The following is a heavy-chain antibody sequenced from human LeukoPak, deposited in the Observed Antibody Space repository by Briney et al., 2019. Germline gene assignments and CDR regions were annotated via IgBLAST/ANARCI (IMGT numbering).Heavy chain of an antibody. J-gene: IGHJ6*02. D-gene: IGHD3-3*01. CDR2: IYYSGST. V-gene: IGHV4-31*03. Sequence: PSQTLSLTCTVSGGSISSGGYYWSWIRQHPGKGLEWIGYIYYSGSTYYNPSLKSRVTISVDTSKNQFSLKLSSVTAADTAVYYCARDLYDFWSGYRPGMDVWGQGTTVTVSS. CDR3: ARDLYDFWSGYRPGMDV. CDR1: GGSISSGGYY.